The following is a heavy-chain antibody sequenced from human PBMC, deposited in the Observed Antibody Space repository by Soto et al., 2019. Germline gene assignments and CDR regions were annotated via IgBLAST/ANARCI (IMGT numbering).Heavy chain of an antibody. Sequence: QVQLQESGPGLVKPSETLSLTCTVSGGSLNISCWSWIRQPPGKGLEWIGFICYSGSTKYNPSLERRVTMSVDPSKNYFSLKVSSVTAADTAVYYCARGAYYVSPWGHGTLVTVSS. CDR1: GGSLNISC. J-gene: IGHJ5*02. CDR2: ICYSGST. V-gene: IGHV4-59*01. D-gene: IGHD3-16*01. CDR3: ARGAYYVSP.